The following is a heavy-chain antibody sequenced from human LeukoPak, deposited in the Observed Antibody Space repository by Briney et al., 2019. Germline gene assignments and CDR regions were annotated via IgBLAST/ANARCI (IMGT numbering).Heavy chain of an antibody. CDR2: ISGSGGST. D-gene: IGHD3-9*01. V-gene: IGHV3-23*01. CDR1: GFTFSGYA. Sequence: PGGSMRLSCAASGFTFSGYAMSWVRQAPGKGLEWVSAISGSGGSTYYADSVKGRFTISRDNSKNTLYLQMNSLGAEDTAVYYCAKDPLRYFDWLLSYFDYWGQGTLVTVSS. CDR3: AKDPLRYFDWLLSYFDY. J-gene: IGHJ4*02.